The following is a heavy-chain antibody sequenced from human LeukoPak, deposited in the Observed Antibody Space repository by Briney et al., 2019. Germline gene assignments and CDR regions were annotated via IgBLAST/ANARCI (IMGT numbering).Heavy chain of an antibody. D-gene: IGHD3-22*01. CDR3: ARGYYDSSGYTPGDFDY. CDR2: IIPIFGTA. Sequence: SVKVSCKASGGTFSSYATSWVRQAPGQGLEWMGGIIPIFGTANYAQKFQGRATITTDESTSTAYMELSSLRSEDTAVYYCARGYYDSSGYTPGDFDYWGQGTLVTVSS. J-gene: IGHJ4*02. CDR1: GGTFSSYA. V-gene: IGHV1-69*05.